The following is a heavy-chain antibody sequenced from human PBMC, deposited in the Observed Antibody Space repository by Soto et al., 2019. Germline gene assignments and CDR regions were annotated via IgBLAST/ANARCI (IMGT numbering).Heavy chain of an antibody. CDR3: ATAGGYYSDY. CDR1: GFTFSNYW. D-gene: IGHD1-26*01. CDR2: IRQDGGEK. J-gene: IGHJ4*02. Sequence: GGSLRLSCAASGFTFSNYWMTWVRQAPGKGLEWVANIRQDGGEKYSVDSVKGRFTISRVNAKNSLYLQMNSLRAEDTAVYYCATAGGYYSDYWGQGTLVTVSS. V-gene: IGHV3-7*01.